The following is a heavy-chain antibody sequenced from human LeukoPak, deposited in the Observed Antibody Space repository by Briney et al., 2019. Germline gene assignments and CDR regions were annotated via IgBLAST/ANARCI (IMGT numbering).Heavy chain of an antibody. D-gene: IGHD4-17*01. V-gene: IGHV4-30-4*01. CDR2: IYYSGRT. CDR1: GGSISSGDSY. CDR3: ARVRDGDYVEY. Sequence: SETLSLTCTVSGGSISSGDSYWSWIRQPPGEGLEWIWYIYYSGRTNYNPSLKSRVTISVNTSKNQFSLNLTSVTAADTAVYYCARVRDGDYVEYWGQGTLVTVSS. J-gene: IGHJ4*02.